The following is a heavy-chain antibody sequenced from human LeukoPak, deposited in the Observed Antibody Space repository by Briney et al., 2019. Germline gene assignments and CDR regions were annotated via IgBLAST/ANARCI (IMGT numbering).Heavy chain of an antibody. Sequence: SETLSLTCTVSGGSISSYYWGWIRQPPGKGLEWIGYIYYSGSTNYNPSLKSRVTISVDTSKNQFSLKLSSVTAADTAVYYCARLRPYCSSTSCYEGAFDIWGQGTMVTVSS. D-gene: IGHD2-2*01. V-gene: IGHV4-59*01. CDR2: IYYSGST. CDR3: ARLRPYCSSTSCYEGAFDI. J-gene: IGHJ3*02. CDR1: GGSISSYY.